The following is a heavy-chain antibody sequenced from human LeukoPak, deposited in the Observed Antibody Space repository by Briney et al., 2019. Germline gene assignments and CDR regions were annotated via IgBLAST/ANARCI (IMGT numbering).Heavy chain of an antibody. CDR2: INTDGSDT. CDR3: VKDLGSAITSALALDV. V-gene: IGHV3-74*01. J-gene: IGHJ6*02. D-gene: IGHD2-15*01. Sequence: GGSLRLSCAASGFTFSSYWMRWVRQAPGKGLVWVSRINTDGSDTSYADSVKGRFTISRDNAKNTLYLQMNSLRPDDSAVYYCVKDLGSAITSALALDVWGQGTTVTVSS. CDR1: GFTFSSYW.